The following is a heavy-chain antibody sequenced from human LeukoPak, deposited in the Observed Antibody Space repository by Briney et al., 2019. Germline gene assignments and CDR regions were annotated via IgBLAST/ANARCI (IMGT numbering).Heavy chain of an antibody. Sequence: SETLSLTCTVSGVSLNPYYWSWIRQPAGKGLEWIGRIYFSGSTHYIPSLQSRLTMSVDTSKSQFSLKLSSVTAADTAVYYCARTSASGGTYFDYWGQGTLVTVSS. CDR3: ARTSASGGTYFDY. CDR2: IYFSGST. V-gene: IGHV4-4*07. D-gene: IGHD1-26*01. CDR1: GVSLNPYY. J-gene: IGHJ4*02.